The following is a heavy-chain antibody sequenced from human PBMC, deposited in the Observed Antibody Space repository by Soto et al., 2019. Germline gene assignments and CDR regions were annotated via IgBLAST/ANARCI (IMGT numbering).Heavy chain of an antibody. V-gene: IGHV3-33*01. Sequence: QVQLVESGGGVVQPGRSLRLSCAASGFTFSSYGMHWVRQAPGKGLEWVAVIWYDGSNKYYADSVKGRFTISRDNSKNTLYLQMNSLRGEDTAVYYCARDRPKYDFWSGYINNDYWGQGTLVSVSS. J-gene: IGHJ4*02. D-gene: IGHD3-3*01. CDR3: ARDRPKYDFWSGYINNDY. CDR2: IWYDGSNK. CDR1: GFTFSSYG.